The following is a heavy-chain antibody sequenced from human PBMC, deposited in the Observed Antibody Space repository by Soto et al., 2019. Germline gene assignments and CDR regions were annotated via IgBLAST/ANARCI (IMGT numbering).Heavy chain of an antibody. CDR2: ISGSGGST. J-gene: IGHJ5*02. CDR1: GFTFSSYA. D-gene: IGHD3-3*01. Sequence: VGSLRLSCAASGFTFSSYAMSWVRQAPGKGLEWVSAISGSGGSTYYADSVKGRFTISREDCKNTLYLQMKSLRAEDSAVYYCARGYDDNVGRLEPWGQGTQVTVSS. CDR3: ARGYDDNVGRLEP. V-gene: IGHV3-23*01.